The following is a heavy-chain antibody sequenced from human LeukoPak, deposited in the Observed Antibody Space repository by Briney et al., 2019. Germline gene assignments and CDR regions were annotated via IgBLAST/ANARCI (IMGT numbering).Heavy chain of an antibody. CDR1: GGSISSYY. V-gene: IGHV4-59*01. Sequence: SETLSLTCTVSGGSISSYYWSWIRQPLGKGLEWIGYIYYSGSTNYNPSLKSRVTISVDTSKNQFSLKLSSVTAADTAVYYCARLGAAGNFQHWGQGTLVTVSS. D-gene: IGHD6-13*01. CDR3: ARLGAAGNFQH. CDR2: IYYSGST. J-gene: IGHJ1*01.